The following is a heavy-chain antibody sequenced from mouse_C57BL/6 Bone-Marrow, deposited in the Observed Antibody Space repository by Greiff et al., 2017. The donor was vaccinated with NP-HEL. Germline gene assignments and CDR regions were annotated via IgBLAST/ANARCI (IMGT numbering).Heavy chain of an antibody. D-gene: IGHD1-1*01. Sequence: VKLMEPGPGLVQPSQSLSITCTVSGFSLTSYGVHWVRQSPGKGLEWLGVIWSGGSTDYNAAFISRLSISKDNSKSQVFFKMNSLQADYTAIYYCSRKAYGSSPYYFDYWGQGTTLTVSS. CDR3: SRKAYGSSPYYFDY. V-gene: IGHV2-2*01. CDR1: GFSLTSYG. J-gene: IGHJ2*01. CDR2: IWSGGST.